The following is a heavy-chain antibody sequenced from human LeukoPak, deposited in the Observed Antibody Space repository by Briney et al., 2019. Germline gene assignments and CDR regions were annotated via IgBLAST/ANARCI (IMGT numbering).Heavy chain of an antibody. CDR1: GYTFTGYY. Sequence: GASVKVSCKASGYTFTGYYMHWARQAPGQGLEWMGWINPNNGGTNYAQKFQGRVTRTRDTSISTAYMELSRLRSDDTAVYYCARASQELNWFDPWGQGTLVTVSS. CDR3: ARASQELNWFDP. V-gene: IGHV1-2*02. CDR2: INPNNGGT. J-gene: IGHJ5*02. D-gene: IGHD1-7*01.